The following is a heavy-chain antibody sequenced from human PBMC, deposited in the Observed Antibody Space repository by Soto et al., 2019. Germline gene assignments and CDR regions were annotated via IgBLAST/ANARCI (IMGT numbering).Heavy chain of an antibody. CDR3: ARDSDAFDY. CDR1: GFTFSSYS. Sequence: EVQLVESGGGLVQPGGSLRLSCAASGFTFSSYSMNWVRQAPGKGLEWFSYISSSSSTIYYADSVKGRFTISRDNAKNSLYLQMNSLRAEDTAVYYCARDSDAFDYWGQGTLVTVSS. V-gene: IGHV3-48*01. CDR2: ISSSSSTI. J-gene: IGHJ4*02.